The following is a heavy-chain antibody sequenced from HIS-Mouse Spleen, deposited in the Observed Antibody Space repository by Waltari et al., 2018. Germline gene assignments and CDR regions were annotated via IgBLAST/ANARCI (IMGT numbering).Heavy chain of an antibody. CDR1: GGYMRSRSYH. V-gene: IGHV4-39*07. CDR2: IYYSGST. D-gene: IGHD6-13*01. J-gene: IGHJ2*01. Sequence: QLQLQESGPGLVKPSETLSLTCTVSGGYMRSRSYHWGGIRQPPGKGLEWIGSIYYSGSTYYNPSLKSRVTISVDTSKNQFSLKLSSVTAADTAVYYCAREIPYSSSWYDWYFDLWGRGTLVTVSS. CDR3: AREIPYSSSWYDWYFDL.